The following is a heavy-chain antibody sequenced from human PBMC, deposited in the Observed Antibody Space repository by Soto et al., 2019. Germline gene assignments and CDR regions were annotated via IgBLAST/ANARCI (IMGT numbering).Heavy chain of an antibody. Sequence: PAKVSCQASGGTFSSYAISWVRQAPGQGLEWMGGIIPIFGTANYAQKFQGRVTITADESTSTAYMELGSLRSEDTAVYYCARANGVAARPSMEMDVWGQGTTVTVSS. J-gene: IGHJ6*02. V-gene: IGHV1-69*13. CDR3: ARANGVAARPSMEMDV. D-gene: IGHD6-6*01. CDR1: GGTFSSYA. CDR2: IIPIFGTA.